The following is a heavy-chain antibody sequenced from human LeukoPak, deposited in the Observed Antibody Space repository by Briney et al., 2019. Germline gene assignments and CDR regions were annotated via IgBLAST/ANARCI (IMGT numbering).Heavy chain of an antibody. D-gene: IGHD6-19*01. CDR2: IKQDGSEK. V-gene: IGHV3-7*01. CDR1: GFTFSSCA. J-gene: IGHJ4*02. Sequence: GRSLRLSCAASGFTFSSCAMHWVRQAPGKGLEWVANIKQDGSEKYYVDSVKGRFTISRDNAKNSLYLQMNSLRAEDTAVYYCARDGSSGLDFDYWGQGTLVTVSS. CDR3: ARDGSSGLDFDY.